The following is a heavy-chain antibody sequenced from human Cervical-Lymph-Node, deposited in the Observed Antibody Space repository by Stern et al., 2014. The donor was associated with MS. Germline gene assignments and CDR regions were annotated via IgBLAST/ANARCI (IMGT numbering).Heavy chain of an antibody. CDR2: IDPTDSYT. CDR1: GYRFTSYW. V-gene: IGHV5-10-1*03. CDR3: ARLTDYYGSGSPPHYYYAMDV. D-gene: IGHD3-10*01. Sequence: EVQLVQSGAEVKKPGESLEISCKGSGYRFTSYWISWVRQMPGKGLEWMGRIDPTDSYTNYSPSFQGHVTISADKSSSTAYLQWSSLKASDTAMHYCARLTDYYGSGSPPHYYYAMDVWGQGTTVTVSS. J-gene: IGHJ6*02.